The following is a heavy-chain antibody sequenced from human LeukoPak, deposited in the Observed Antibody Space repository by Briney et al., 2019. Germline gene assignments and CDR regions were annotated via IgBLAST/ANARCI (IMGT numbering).Heavy chain of an antibody. CDR3: ARDPFSAAAGTPYMDV. CDR1: GYTFTGYY. D-gene: IGHD6-13*01. CDR2: INPNSGGT. J-gene: IGHJ6*03. Sequence: ASVKVSCKASGYTFTGYYKHWVRQAPGQGLEWMGWINPNSGGTNYAQKFQGRVTMTRDTSISTAYMELSRLRSDDTAVYYCARDPFSAAAGTPYMDVWGKGTTVTVSS. V-gene: IGHV1-2*02.